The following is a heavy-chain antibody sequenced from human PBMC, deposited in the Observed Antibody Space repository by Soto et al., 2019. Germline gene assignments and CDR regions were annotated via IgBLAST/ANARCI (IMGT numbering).Heavy chain of an antibody. CDR1: GGSFSGYY. J-gene: IGHJ6*02. CDR3: ARVVGGHYDTLTGTIEAGYYYYYGMDV. Sequence: PSETLSLTCAVYGGSFSGYYWSWIRQPPGKGLEWIGEINHSGSTNYNPSLKSRVTISVDTSKNQFSLKLSSVTAADTAVYYCARVVGGHYDTLTGTIEAGYYYYYGMDVWGQGTTVTVSS. CDR2: INHSGST. D-gene: IGHD3-9*01. V-gene: IGHV4-34*01.